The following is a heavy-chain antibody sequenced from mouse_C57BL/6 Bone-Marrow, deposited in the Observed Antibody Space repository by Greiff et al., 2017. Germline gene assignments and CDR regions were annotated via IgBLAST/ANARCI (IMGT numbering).Heavy chain of an antibody. CDR3: ARSYYGWFAY. J-gene: IGHJ3*01. CDR2: INPGSGGP. V-gene: IGHV1-54*01. D-gene: IGHD1-1*01. CDR1: GYAFTNYL. Sequence: VQLQQSGAELVRPGTSVKVSCKASGYAFTNYLIEWVKQRPGQGLEWIGVINPGSGGPNYNEKFKGKATLTADKSSSTAYMQLSSLTSEDSAVYFCARSYYGWFAYWGQGTLVTVSA.